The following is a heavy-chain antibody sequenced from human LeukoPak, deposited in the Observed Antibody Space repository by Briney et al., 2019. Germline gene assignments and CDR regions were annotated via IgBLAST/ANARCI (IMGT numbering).Heavy chain of an antibody. Sequence: SETLSLTCTFSGGSISTYYWTWIRQPPGKGLEWIGYIHYSGSTNYNSSLKNRVTISIDTSKNQFSLKLSSKTAADTAVYYCASGPRSGSYDFWGQGALVIVSS. D-gene: IGHD1-26*01. J-gene: IGHJ4*02. V-gene: IGHV4-59*01. CDR1: GGSISTYY. CDR2: IHYSGST. CDR3: ASGPRSGSYDF.